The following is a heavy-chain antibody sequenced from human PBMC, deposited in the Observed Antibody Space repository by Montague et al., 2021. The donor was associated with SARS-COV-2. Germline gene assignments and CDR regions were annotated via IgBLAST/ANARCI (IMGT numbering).Heavy chain of an antibody. Sequence: SETLSLTCAVYGGSFSGYYWSWIRQRPGKGLEWIGEINHSGSTNNNPSLKSRVTISVDKSKNQFSLTLRFLTAADTAVYYCARGADYDFCSGFLMYKCFGPWGQGTLVTVSS. V-gene: IGHV4-34*01. J-gene: IGHJ5*02. CDR3: ARGADYDFCSGFLMYKCFGP. CDR2: INHSGST. CDR1: GGSFSGYY. D-gene: IGHD3-3*01.